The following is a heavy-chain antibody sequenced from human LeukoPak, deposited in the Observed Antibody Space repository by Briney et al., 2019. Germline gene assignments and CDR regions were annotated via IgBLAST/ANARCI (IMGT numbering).Heavy chain of an antibody. CDR2: INHSGST. CDR3: ARTSGWYGRYYYYYGMDV. Sequence: KPSETLSLTCAVYGGSFSGYYWSWIRQPPGKGLEWIGEINHSGSTNYNPSLKSRVTISVDTSKNQFSLKLSSVTAADTAVYYCARTSGWYGRYYYYYGMDVWGQGTRDSFSS. D-gene: IGHD6-19*01. V-gene: IGHV4-34*01. J-gene: IGHJ6*02. CDR1: GGSFSGYY.